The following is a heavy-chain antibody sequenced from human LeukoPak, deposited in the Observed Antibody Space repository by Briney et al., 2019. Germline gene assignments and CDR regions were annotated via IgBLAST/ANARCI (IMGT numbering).Heavy chain of an antibody. V-gene: IGHV6-1*01. Sequence: SQTLSLTCALSGDSVSSNSAAWNWVRQSPSRGLEWLGRTYYRSKWYNDYAVSVKRRITINPHTSKNQFSLQLNSVTPEDTAVYYCARDRRTYYYYGMDVWGQGTTVTVSS. CDR3: ARDRRTYYYYGMDV. CDR2: TYYRSKWYN. CDR1: GDSVSSNSAA. J-gene: IGHJ6*02.